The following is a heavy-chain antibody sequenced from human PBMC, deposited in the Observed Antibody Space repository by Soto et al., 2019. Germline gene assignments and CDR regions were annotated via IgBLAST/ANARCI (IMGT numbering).Heavy chain of an antibody. CDR2: ISYDGSNK. J-gene: IGHJ3*02. CDR1: GFTFSSYA. CDR3: ARDHPGDGAFDI. V-gene: IGHV3-30-3*01. D-gene: IGHD4-17*01. Sequence: GGSLRLSCAASGFTFSSYAMHWVRQAPGKGLEWVAVISYDGSNKYYADSVKGRFTISRDNSKNTLYLQMNSLRAEDTAVYYCARDHPGDGAFDIWGQGTMVTVS.